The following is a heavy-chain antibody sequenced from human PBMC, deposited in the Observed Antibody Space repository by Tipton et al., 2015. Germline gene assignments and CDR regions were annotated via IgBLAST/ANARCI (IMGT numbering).Heavy chain of an antibody. J-gene: IGHJ6*02. CDR2: IQTSGNA. Sequence: TLSLTCTIPGDSIGNYFWSWIRQPAGKGLEWIGRIQTSGNANYNPSLGSRVTISVDTPKNQVSLKMSSVTAADTAVYYCARDLGRGSSSYGMDVWGPAPPVTVSS. V-gene: IGHV4-4*07. CDR3: ARDLGRGSSSYGMDV. CDR1: GDSIGNYF. D-gene: IGHD1-26*01.